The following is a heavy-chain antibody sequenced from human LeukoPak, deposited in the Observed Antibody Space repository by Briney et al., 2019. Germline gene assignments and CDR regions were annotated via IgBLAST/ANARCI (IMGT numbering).Heavy chain of an antibody. CDR1: GFTVSTNY. J-gene: IGHJ4*02. CDR3: ARENGHCSTTSCPFGY. CDR2: IFKGGDA. D-gene: IGHD2-2*01. Sequence: PGGSLRLSCAASGFTVSTNYMSWVRQAPGKGLEWVAVIFKGGDADYADSVKGRSTISRDNYKNTLYLQLNSLRGEDTAVYYCARENGHCSTTSCPFGYWGQGALVTVSS. V-gene: IGHV3-53*05.